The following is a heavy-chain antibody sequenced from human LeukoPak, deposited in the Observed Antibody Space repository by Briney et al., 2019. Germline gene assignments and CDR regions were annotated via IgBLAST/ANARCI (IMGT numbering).Heavy chain of an antibody. CDR3: GRVGYGGYSVPIDY. J-gene: IGHJ4*02. V-gene: IGHV3-33*01. CDR1: GFIFTKYG. Sequence: GGSLRLSCAASGFIFTKYGMHWVREAPGKGGEWGSIIWYDGSQKHYADSVKGRFAISRDDSNNILYLEMNSLPAEDTAIYCGRVGYGGYSVPIDYWGQGTLVTVSS. D-gene: IGHD4-23*01. CDR2: IWYDGSQK.